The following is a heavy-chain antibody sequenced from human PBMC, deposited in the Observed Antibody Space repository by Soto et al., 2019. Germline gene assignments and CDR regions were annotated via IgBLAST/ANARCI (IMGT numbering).Heavy chain of an antibody. CDR1: GGSISSSSYY. J-gene: IGHJ1*01. D-gene: IGHD2-15*01. CDR2: IYYSGST. V-gene: IGHV4-39*01. CDR3: ARQDGDPISYSYSVLDF. Sequence: SETLSLTCTVSGGSISSSSYYWGWIRQPPGKGLEWIGSIYYSGSTYYNPSLKSRVTISVDTSKNQFSLKLSSVTAADTAVYYCARQDGDPISYSYSVLDFWGQGPPVPVSS.